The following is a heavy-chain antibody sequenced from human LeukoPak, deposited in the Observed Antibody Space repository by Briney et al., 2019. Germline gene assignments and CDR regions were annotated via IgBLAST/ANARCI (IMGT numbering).Heavy chain of an antibody. V-gene: IGHV4-34*01. CDR3: AKDEGIRGVPFGAFDI. D-gene: IGHD3-10*01. Sequence: SETLSLTCAIYSESFSGYFWSWIRQPPGKGLEWIGEINYSGSTNYNPSLKSRVTISVDTSKNQFSLKLSSVTAEDTAVYYCAKDEGIRGVPFGAFDIWGQGTMVTVSS. J-gene: IGHJ3*02. CDR2: INYSGST. CDR1: SESFSGYF.